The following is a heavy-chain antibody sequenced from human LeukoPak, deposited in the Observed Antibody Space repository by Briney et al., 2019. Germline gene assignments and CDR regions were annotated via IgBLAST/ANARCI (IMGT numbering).Heavy chain of an antibody. J-gene: IGHJ5*02. CDR3: ARDSHCTNGVCHFNRIPSGFDP. D-gene: IGHD2-8*01. CDR1: GYTFTSYA. CDR2: ISAGNGNT. V-gene: IGHV1-3*01. Sequence: AASVKVSCKASGYTFTSYAIHWVRQAPGQRLEWMGWISAGNGNTKYSQNFQGRVTFISNTSATTAFMELSSLRSEDAAVYYCARDSHCTNGVCHFNRIPSGFDPWGQGTLVTVSS.